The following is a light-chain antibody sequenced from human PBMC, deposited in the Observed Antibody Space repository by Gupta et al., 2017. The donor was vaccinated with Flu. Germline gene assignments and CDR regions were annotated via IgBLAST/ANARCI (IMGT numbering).Light chain of an antibody. CDR1: NIAING. Sequence: SHVLVQPPAVLVAPGQTARITCWGKNIAINGVHWYQQKPGQAPVLVVYDDRDRPSGIPGRFSDSNSGDTATLTISRVEAEDEADYYCQVWDNTIDHGVFGGGTKLTVL. V-gene: IGLV3-21*02. CDR3: QVWDNTIDHGV. J-gene: IGLJ3*02. CDR2: DDR.